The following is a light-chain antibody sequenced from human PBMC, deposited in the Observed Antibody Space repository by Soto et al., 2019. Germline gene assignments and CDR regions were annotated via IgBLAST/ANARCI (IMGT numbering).Light chain of an antibody. V-gene: IGKV1-39*01. CDR1: QTISSY. CDR3: QQTYSTPGYT. Sequence: DIQMTQSPSSLSASVGDRVTITCRASQTISSYLNWYQQKPGKAPKLLIYVASSLQNGVPSRFSGSGSGTDFTLTISSLQPEEYGTYYCQQTYSTPGYTFGQGTKLEIK. CDR2: VAS. J-gene: IGKJ2*01.